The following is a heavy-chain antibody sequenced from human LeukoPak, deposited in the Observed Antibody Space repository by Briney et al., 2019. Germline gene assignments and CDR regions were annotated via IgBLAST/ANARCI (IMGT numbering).Heavy chain of an antibody. D-gene: IGHD2-8*01. CDR3: AREGAGLYRNWFDP. V-gene: IGHV1-8*03. J-gene: IGHJ5*02. Sequence: GASVKVSCKASGYTFTGYYMHWVRQAPGQGLEWMGWMNPNSGNTGYAQKFQGRVTITRNTSISTAYMELSSLRSEDTAVYYCAREGAGLYRNWFDPWGQGTLVTVSS. CDR1: GYTFTGYY. CDR2: MNPNSGNT.